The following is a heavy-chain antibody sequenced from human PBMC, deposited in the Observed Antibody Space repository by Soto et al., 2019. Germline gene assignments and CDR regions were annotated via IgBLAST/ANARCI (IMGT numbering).Heavy chain of an antibody. J-gene: IGHJ3*02. V-gene: IGHV1-24*01. CDR3: ATDRFSSGWYPYDAFDI. CDR1: GYTLTELS. CDR2: FDPEDGET. Sequence: VKVSCKVSGYTLTELSMHWVRQAPGKGLEWMGGFDPEDGETIYAQKFQGRVTMTEDTSTDTAYMELSSLRSEDTAVYYCATDRFSSGWYPYDAFDIWGQGTMVTVSS. D-gene: IGHD6-19*01.